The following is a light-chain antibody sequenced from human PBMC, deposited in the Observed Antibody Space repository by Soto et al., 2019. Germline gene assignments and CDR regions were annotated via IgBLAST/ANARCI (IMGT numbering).Light chain of an antibody. J-gene: IGKJ1*01. CDR3: HQRQSWPRT. CDR1: QYINTR. V-gene: IGKV3-11*01. CDR2: QTS. Sequence: EIVLTQSPATLSSFPGDRVTLSCRASQYINTRLAWYQHRPGQATRLLIYQTSISAAGIPARFSASGSGTDFTLTISDVQPEDFALYYCHQRQSWPRTFGQGTKVDI.